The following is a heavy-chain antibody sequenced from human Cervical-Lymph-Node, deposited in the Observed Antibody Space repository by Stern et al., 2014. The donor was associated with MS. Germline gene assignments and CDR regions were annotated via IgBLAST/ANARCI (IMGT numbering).Heavy chain of an antibody. V-gene: IGHV1-46*01. J-gene: IGHJ6*02. D-gene: IGHD6-19*01. CDR1: GFTFSSYY. CDR3: AREVAGHRLGMMDV. Sequence: QLVQSGAEVKKPGASVKVSCKASGFTFSSYYINWVRKAPGQGLEWMGIINPSGGSTSYAQKFQGRVTMTRDTSTSTVYMELSSLRSEDTAVYYCAREVAGHRLGMMDVRGQGTTVTVSS. CDR2: INPSGGST.